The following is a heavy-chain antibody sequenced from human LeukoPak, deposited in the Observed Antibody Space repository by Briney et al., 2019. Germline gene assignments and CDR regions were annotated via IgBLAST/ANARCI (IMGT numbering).Heavy chain of an antibody. V-gene: IGHV4-34*01. CDR2: INHSGST. D-gene: IGHD3-10*01. J-gene: IGHJ5*02. CDR3: AGGGGSGSHNWFDP. Sequence: PSETLSLTCAVYGGSFSGYYWSWIRQPPGKGLEWIGEINHSGSTNYNPSLKSRVTISVDTSKNQFSLKLSSVTAADTAVYYCAGGGGSGSHNWFDPWGQGTLVTVSS. CDR1: GGSFSGYY.